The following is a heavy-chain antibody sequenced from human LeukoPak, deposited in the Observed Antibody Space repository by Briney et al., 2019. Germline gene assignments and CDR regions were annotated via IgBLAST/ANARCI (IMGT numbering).Heavy chain of an antibody. D-gene: IGHD6-13*01. CDR1: GGSISSTGYY. V-gene: IGHV4-39*01. CDR3: ARGNPGYTSSWYVY. J-gene: IGHJ4*02. Sequence: ASETLSLTCTVSGGSISSTGYYWGWVRQPPGKGLEWIGSIYYSGSTYYSPSLKSRVTISVDTSKNQFSLRLSSVTAADTAVYYCARGNPGYTSSWYVYWGQGTLVTVSS. CDR2: IYYSGST.